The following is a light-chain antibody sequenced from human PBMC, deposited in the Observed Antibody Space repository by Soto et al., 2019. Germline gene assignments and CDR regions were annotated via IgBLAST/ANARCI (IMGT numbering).Light chain of an antibody. CDR3: QQYDNAPIP. V-gene: IGKV1-5*01. Sequence: DIQMTQSPSTLSASVGDRVTITCRASQSINNWLAWYQQKPGKAPNLLIYDVSSLGSGVPSRFSGSGSGTEFTLTISSLQPDDFATYYCQQYDNAPIPFGQGTRLEI. CDR1: QSINNW. CDR2: DVS. J-gene: IGKJ5*01.